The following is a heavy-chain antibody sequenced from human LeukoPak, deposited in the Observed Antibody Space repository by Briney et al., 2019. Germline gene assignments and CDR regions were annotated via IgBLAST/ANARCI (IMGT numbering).Heavy chain of an antibody. CDR3: ARGEQQLVSDDAFDI. D-gene: IGHD6-13*01. CDR1: GYTFTNYD. CDR2: IIPIFGTA. Sequence: ASVKVSCKTSGYTFTNYDINWVRQATGQGFEWMGGIIPIFGTANYAQKFQGRVTITADESTSTAYMELSSLRSEDTAVYYCARGEQQLVSDDAFDIWGQGTMVTVSS. J-gene: IGHJ3*02. V-gene: IGHV1-69*13.